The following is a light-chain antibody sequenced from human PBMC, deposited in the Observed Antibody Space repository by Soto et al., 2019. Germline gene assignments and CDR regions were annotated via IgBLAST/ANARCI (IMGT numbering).Light chain of an antibody. CDR3: QQYNNWTRT. J-gene: IGKJ1*01. V-gene: IGKV3D-15*01. Sequence: EIVMTQSPATLSVSPGERVTLSCRASQSVTKNLAWYQQKPGQAPRLLIYGASTRATGIPARISGSGSGTEFTLTIRSLQSEDFTVYYCQQYNNWTRTFGQGTKVEIK. CDR1: QSVTKN. CDR2: GAS.